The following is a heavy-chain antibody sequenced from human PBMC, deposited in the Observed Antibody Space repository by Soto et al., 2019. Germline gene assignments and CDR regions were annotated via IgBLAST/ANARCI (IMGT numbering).Heavy chain of an antibody. CDR3: ATGYGDPYYFDY. D-gene: IGHD4-17*01. Sequence: ASVKVSCKVSGYTLTGLSMHWVRQAPGKGLEWMGGFDPEDGETIYAQKFQGRVTMTEDTSTDTAYMELSSLRSEDTAVYYCATGYGDPYYFDYWGQGTLVTVSS. CDR1: GYTLTGLS. CDR2: FDPEDGET. V-gene: IGHV1-24*01. J-gene: IGHJ4*02.